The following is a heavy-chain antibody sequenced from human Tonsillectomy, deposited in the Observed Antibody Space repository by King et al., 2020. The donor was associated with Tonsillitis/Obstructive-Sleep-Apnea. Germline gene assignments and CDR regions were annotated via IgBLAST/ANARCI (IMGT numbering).Heavy chain of an antibody. CDR2: INSAYI. V-gene: IGHV3-21*01. CDR1: GFTLSSHS. CDR3: ARGTHSYARTRGFYYYMDV. Sequence: VQLVESGGGLVKPGGSLRLSCAASGFTLSSHSMNWVRQAPGKGLEWVSSINSAYIYYADSVKGRFTISRDNANSSLYLQMNSLRAEDTAVYYCARGTHSYARTRGFYYYMDVWGKGTTVTVSS. J-gene: IGHJ6*03. D-gene: IGHD3-22*01.